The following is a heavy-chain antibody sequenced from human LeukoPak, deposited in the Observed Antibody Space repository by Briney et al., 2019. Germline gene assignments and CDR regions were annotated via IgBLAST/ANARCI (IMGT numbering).Heavy chain of an antibody. D-gene: IGHD3-22*01. CDR1: GGYISSSSYY. Sequence: KPSETLSLTCTVSGGYISSSSYYWGWIRQPPGEGLEWIGSIYYSGSTYYNPSLKSRVTMSLDTSKNQFSLKLSSVTAADTAVYYCARDGPYYYDSSGYYDAFDIWGQGTMVTVSS. CDR2: IYYSGST. V-gene: IGHV4-39*07. CDR3: ARDGPYYYDSSGYYDAFDI. J-gene: IGHJ3*02.